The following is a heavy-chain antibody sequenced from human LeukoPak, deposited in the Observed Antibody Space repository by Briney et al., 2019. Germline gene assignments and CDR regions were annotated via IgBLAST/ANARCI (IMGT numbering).Heavy chain of an antibody. V-gene: IGHV3-48*04. CDR2: FSSGSSTI. D-gene: IGHD3-22*01. CDR1: GFTFSGFS. CDR3: ARVAYEYDSSGYYIYYFDY. Sequence: GGPLGPSGAAPGFTFSGFSWNWVRRAPGRGWEGVSYFSSGSSTIYYADSVKGRFTISRDNAKNSLHLQMNSLRAEDTAVYYCARVAYEYDSSGYYIYYFDYWGQGTLVTVSS. J-gene: IGHJ4*02.